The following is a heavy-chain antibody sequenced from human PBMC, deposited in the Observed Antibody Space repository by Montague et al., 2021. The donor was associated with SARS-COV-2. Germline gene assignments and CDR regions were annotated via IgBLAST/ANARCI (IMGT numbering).Heavy chain of an antibody. Sequence: SETRSLTCSVSCGSIISSGYYRGWIRHPPGKVLEWIGNIHYSGTTYNNSSIQSRGTISVDTYKHHLLLRLSSVAAADTAVYFCARGMSRWVTSPFDYWGQGSQVTVSS. CDR2: IHYSGTT. V-gene: IGHV4-39*02. D-gene: IGHD2-21*02. CDR1: CGSIISSGYY. CDR3: ARGMSRWVTSPFDY. J-gene: IGHJ4*02.